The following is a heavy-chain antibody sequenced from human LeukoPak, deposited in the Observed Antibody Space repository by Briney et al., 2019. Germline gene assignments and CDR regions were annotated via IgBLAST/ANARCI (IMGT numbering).Heavy chain of an antibody. J-gene: IGHJ6*03. V-gene: IGHV3-11*01. CDR1: GFTFSDYY. CDR2: ISSSGSTI. D-gene: IGHD7-27*01. Sequence: PGGSRRLSWAASGFTFSDYYMSWIRQAPGKGLEGVSYISSSGSTIYYADSVKGRFTISRDNAKNSLYLQMNSLRAEDTAVYYCARDGTGDPGRGYYYYMDVWGKGTTVTVSS. CDR3: ARDGTGDPGRGYYYYMDV.